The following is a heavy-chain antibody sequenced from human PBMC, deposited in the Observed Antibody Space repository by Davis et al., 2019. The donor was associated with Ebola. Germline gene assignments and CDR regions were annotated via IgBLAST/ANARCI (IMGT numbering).Heavy chain of an antibody. CDR2: IKHSVST. J-gene: IGHJ5*02. Sequence: SGSLSLTCHLSPGSILSYYWTWVRQPLGEGLEWVGEIKHSVSTNYSPSLKIRVTMSVDTPKNQFPLKLTSVTAADTAVYYCARGAGYSATWYNWFDPWGKGTLVTVSS. CDR3: ARGAGYSATWYNWFDP. CDR1: PGSILSYY. D-gene: IGHD6-13*01. V-gene: IGHV4-34*01.